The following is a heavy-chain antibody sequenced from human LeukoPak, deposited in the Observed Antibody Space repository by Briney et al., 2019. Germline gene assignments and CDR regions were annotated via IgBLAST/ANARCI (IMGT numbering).Heavy chain of an antibody. J-gene: IGHJ4*02. CDR3: ARGGYRGWLQPHPHDY. Sequence: GASVKVSCKASGYTFTSYGISWVRQAPGQGLEWLGWISAYNGNTNYAQKLQGRVTMTTDTSTSTAYMELRSLRSDDTAVYYCARGGYRGWLQPHPHDYWGQGTLVTVSS. CDR1: GYTFTSYG. V-gene: IGHV1-18*01. D-gene: IGHD5-24*01. CDR2: ISAYNGNT.